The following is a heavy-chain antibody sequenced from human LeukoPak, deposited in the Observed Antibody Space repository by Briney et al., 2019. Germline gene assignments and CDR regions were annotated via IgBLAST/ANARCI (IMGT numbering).Heavy chain of an antibody. Sequence: GGSLRLSCAASGFTFSSYSMNWVRQAPGKGLEWVSYISSSGSTIYYADSVKGRFTISRDNAKNSLYLQMNSLRAEDTAVYYCASRRRSGYYYYYMDVWGKGTTVTVSS. V-gene: IGHV3-48*04. CDR3: ASRRRSGYYYYYMDV. D-gene: IGHD3-10*01. CDR2: ISSSGSTI. J-gene: IGHJ6*03. CDR1: GFTFSSYS.